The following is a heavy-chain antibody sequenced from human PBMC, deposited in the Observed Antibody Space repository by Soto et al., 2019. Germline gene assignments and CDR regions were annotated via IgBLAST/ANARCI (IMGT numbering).Heavy chain of an antibody. J-gene: IGHJ6*02. Sequence: EVQLVESGGGLVKPGGSLRLSCAASGFTFSSYSMNWVRQAPGKGLEWVSSISSSSSYIYYADSVKGRFTISRDNAKNSLYLQMNSLRAEDTAVYYCAKAGGSSSYYYYYGMDVWGQGTTVTVSS. CDR1: GFTFSSYS. CDR2: ISSSSSYI. D-gene: IGHD6-6*01. V-gene: IGHV3-21*01. CDR3: AKAGGSSSYYYYYGMDV.